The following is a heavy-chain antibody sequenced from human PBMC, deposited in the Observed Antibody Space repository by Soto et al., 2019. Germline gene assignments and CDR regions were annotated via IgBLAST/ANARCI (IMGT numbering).Heavy chain of an antibody. J-gene: IGHJ6*02. D-gene: IGHD1-26*01. V-gene: IGHV1-58*02. CDR3: ASRGGTSYSYSMDV. CDR1: GFTFISSA. CDR2: IVGDSGNT. Sequence: SVKVSCKASGFTFISSAMQWVRQARGQRLEWIGWIVGDSGNTNYAQKFQDRVTMTRDMSTSTVYMELSSLRSEDTAVYYCASRGGTSYSYSMDVWGQGTTVTVSS.